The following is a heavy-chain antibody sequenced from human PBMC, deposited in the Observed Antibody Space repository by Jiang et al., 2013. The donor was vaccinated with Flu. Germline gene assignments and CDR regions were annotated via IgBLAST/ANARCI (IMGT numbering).Heavy chain of an antibody. CDR1: GFTFSSYA. J-gene: IGHJ4*02. D-gene: IGHD5-24*01. CDR2: ISYDGSNK. CDR3: ARGEVALDY. Sequence: LVESGGGVVQPGRSLRLSCAASGFTFSSYAMHWVRQAPGKGLEWVAVISYDGSNKYYADSVKGRFTISRDNSKNTLYLQMNSLRAEDTAVYYCARGEVALDYWGQGTLVTVSS. V-gene: IGHV3-30-3*01.